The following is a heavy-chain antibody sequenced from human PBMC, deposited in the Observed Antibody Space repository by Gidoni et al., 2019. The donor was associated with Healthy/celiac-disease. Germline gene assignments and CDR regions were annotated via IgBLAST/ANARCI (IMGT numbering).Heavy chain of an antibody. Sequence: LRLSRAASGFTFSSYAMHWVRQAPGKGLEWVAVISYDGSNKYYADSVKGRFTISRDNSKNTLYLQMNSLRAEDTAVYYCASPPEEYYYGSGVDYWGQGTLVTVSS. CDR1: GFTFSSYA. J-gene: IGHJ4*02. CDR2: ISYDGSNK. V-gene: IGHV3-30-3*01. CDR3: ASPPEEYYYGSGVDY. D-gene: IGHD3-10*01.